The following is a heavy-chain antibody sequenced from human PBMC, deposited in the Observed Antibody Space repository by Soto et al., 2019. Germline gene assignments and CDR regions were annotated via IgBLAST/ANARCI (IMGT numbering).Heavy chain of an antibody. CDR3: ARQIYDSDTGPSFQYYFDS. J-gene: IGHJ4*02. Sequence: PGASLKISCKGSGYSFAGYWITWVREKQGKGLEWMGRIDPSDSQTYYSPSFRGHVTISVTKSITTVFLQWSSLRASDTAMYYCARQIYDSDTGPSFQYYFDSWGQGTPVTVSS. D-gene: IGHD3-22*01. CDR1: GYSFAGYW. V-gene: IGHV5-10-1*01. CDR2: IDPSDSQT.